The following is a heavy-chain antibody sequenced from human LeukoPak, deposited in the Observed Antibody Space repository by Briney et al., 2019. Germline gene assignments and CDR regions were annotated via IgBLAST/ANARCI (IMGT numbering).Heavy chain of an antibody. V-gene: IGHV3-21*01. CDR3: ARDKQLVQGGGVY. Sequence: GGSLRLSCAASGFTFSSYSMNWVRQAPGRGLEWVSSISSSSSYIYYADSVEGRFTISRDNAKNSLYLQMNSLRAEDTAVYYCARDKQLVQGGGVYWGQGTLVTVSS. D-gene: IGHD6-6*01. CDR1: GFTFSSYS. CDR2: ISSSSSYI. J-gene: IGHJ4*02.